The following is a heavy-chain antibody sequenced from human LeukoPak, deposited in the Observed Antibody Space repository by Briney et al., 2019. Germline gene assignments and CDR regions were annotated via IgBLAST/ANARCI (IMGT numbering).Heavy chain of an antibody. CDR2: IYYSGST. CDR1: GGSISSSSYY. D-gene: IGHD5-18*01. V-gene: IGHV4-39*07. Sequence: SETLSLTCTVSGGSISSSSYYWGWIRQPPGKGLEWIGSIYYSGSTYYNPSLKSRVTISVDTSKNQFSLKLSSVTAADTAVYYCARDRVGSSGYSYGLDYWGQGTLVTVSS. CDR3: ARDRVGSSGYSYGLDY. J-gene: IGHJ4*02.